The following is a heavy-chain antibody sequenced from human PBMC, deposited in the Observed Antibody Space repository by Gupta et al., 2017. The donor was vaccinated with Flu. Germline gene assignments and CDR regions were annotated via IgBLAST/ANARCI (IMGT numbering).Heavy chain of an antibody. J-gene: IGHJ6*02. D-gene: IGHD4-17*01. CDR3: ARVYPRYGDIDFYDYGMDV. Sequence: EVQLVDSGGGTAQPGVSLRLSCVGSGFTFIAFWTHRVRHVQGKGLMWVSHSNGDGSETIYAESVRGRFTISRDKTLKTLYLEMNSLRVDDTALYYCARVYPRYGDIDFYDYGMDVWGQWTPVTVS. V-gene: IGHV3-74*01. CDR2: SNGDGSET. CDR1: GFTFIAFW.